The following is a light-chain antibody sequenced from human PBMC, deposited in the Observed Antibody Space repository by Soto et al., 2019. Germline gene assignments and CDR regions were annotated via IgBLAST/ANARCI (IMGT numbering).Light chain of an antibody. CDR1: QSISSW. V-gene: IGKV1-33*01. J-gene: IGKJ5*01. CDR2: DAS. Sequence: DIQMTQSPSTLSASVGDRVTITCRASQSISSWLAWYQQKPGKAPKLLIYDASNLEAGVPSRFRGSGSGTDFTFTISRLQPEDIATYYCQQYENLPTFGQGTRLE. CDR3: QQYENLPT.